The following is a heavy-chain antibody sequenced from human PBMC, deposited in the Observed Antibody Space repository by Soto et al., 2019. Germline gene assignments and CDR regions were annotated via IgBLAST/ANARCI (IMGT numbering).Heavy chain of an antibody. D-gene: IGHD3-22*01. J-gene: IGHJ4*02. CDR2: IILGSA. CDR3: ARADYNSDYLLLYVDY. CDR1: GGTFSNYA. V-gene: IGHV1-69*13. Sequence: SVKVSCKAPGGTFSNYALTWVRQAPGQGLEWMGWIILGSANYAQKFQDRLTITADGSTNISYMELTSLTSEDTARYYCARADYNSDYLLLYVDYWGQGTPVTVSS.